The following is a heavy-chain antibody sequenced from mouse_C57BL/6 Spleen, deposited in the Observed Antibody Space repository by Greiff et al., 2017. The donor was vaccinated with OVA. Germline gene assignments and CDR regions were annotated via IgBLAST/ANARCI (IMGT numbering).Heavy chain of an antibody. V-gene: IGHV1-42*01. CDR1: GYSFTGYY. J-gene: IGHJ2*01. CDR3: ARSGGSSPFDD. D-gene: IGHD1-1*01. CDR2: INPSTGGT. Sequence: VQLQQSGPELVKPGASVKISCKASGYSFTGYYMNWVKQSPEKSLEWIGEINPSTGGTTYNQKFKAKATLTVDKSSSTAYMQLKSLTSEDSAVYYCARSGGSSPFDDWGQGTTLTVSS.